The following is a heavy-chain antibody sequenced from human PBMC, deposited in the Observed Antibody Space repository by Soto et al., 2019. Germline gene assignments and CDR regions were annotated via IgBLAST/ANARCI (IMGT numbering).Heavy chain of an antibody. CDR1: GYTFTSYG. CDR2: ISPYFGKT. V-gene: IGHV1-18*01. CDR3: ARELKAVAGTIDY. Sequence: XSVKVSCKSSGYTFTSYGYTWVRQAPGQGLEWLGWISPYFGKTNYAQKFQGRMTLTTDTSTGAAFMELKSLRSDDTAVYYCARELKAVAGTIDYWGPGGLVTVSS. D-gene: IGHD6-19*01. J-gene: IGHJ4*02.